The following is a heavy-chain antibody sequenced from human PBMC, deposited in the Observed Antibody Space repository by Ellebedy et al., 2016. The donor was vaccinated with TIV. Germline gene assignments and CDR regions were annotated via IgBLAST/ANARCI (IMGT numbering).Heavy chain of an antibody. J-gene: IGHJ4*02. CDR3: ARTAAGYYGE. CDR1: GFTSSTYW. Sequence: GGSLRLXXAASGFTSSTYWMSWVRQAPGKGLEWVANINQDGSAEYYVDSVKGRFTISRDNAKNSLFLQMNSLRAEDTAVYYCARTAAGYYGEWGQGTLVTVSS. CDR2: INQDGSAE. D-gene: IGHD2-15*01. V-gene: IGHV3-7*01.